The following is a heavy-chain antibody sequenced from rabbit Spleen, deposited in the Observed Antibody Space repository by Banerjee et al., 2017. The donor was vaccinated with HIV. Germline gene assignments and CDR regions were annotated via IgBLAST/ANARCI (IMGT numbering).Heavy chain of an antibody. V-gene: IGHV1S45*01. CDR1: GVSLNDKDV. CDR2: INIVTGKS. J-gene: IGHJ4*01. CDR3: ARDLVAVIGWNFNL. Sequence: EQLEESGGGLVKPEGSLTLTCKASGVSLNDKDVMCWVRQAPGKGLEWIACINIVTGKSVYASWAKGRFTMSRPSSTTVTLQMTSLTAADTAIYFCARDLVAVIGWNFNLWGQGTLVTVS. D-gene: IGHD1-1*01.